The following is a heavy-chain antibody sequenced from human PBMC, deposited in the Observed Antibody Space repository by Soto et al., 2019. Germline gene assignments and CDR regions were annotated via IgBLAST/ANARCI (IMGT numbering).Heavy chain of an antibody. V-gene: IGHV3-23*01. CDR1: GFTFSSYA. J-gene: IGHJ4*02. CDR3: AKAKIYDFWSGYYLDY. Sequence: GGSLRLSCAASGFTFSSYAMSWVRQAPGKGLEWVSAISGSGGSTYYADSVKGRFTISRDNSKNTLYLQMNSLRAEDTAVYYCAKAKIYDFWSGYYLDYWGQGTLVTVSS. D-gene: IGHD3-3*01. CDR2: ISGSGGST.